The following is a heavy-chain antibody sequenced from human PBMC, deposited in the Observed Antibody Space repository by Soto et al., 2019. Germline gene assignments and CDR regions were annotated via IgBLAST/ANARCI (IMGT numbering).Heavy chain of an antibody. CDR2: VFYGGGT. CDR3: ARGSNSGFEGPIV. D-gene: IGHD3-22*01. Sequence: KASETLSLTCIVSGRSISTYYWTWIRQPPGKGLEWIGHVFYGGGTKYNPSLKSRVTISAADGSKAQVSLTLSSVTAADTAVYYCARGSNSGFEGPIVWCQGTLVTVSS. V-gene: IGHV4-59*01. CDR1: GRSISTYY. J-gene: IGHJ4*02.